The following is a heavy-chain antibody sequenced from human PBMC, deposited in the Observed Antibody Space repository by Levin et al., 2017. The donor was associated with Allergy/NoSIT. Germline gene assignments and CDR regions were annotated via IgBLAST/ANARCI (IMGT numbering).Heavy chain of an antibody. CDR2: IYYSGST. Sequence: SQTLSLTCTVSGGSISSSSYYWGWIRQPPGKGLEWIGSIYYSGSTYYNPSLKSRVTISVDTSKNQFSLKLSSVTAADTAVYYCARDLWSGSYFGDAFDIWGQGTMVTVSS. J-gene: IGHJ3*02. CDR3: ARDLWSGSYFGDAFDI. D-gene: IGHD1-26*01. CDR1: GGSISSSSYY. V-gene: IGHV4-39*07.